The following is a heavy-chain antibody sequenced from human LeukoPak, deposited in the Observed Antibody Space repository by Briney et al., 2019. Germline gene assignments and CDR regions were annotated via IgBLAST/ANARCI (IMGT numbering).Heavy chain of an antibody. D-gene: IGHD2-21*01. CDR3: ARVGGGDCYSCYYFDY. Sequence: GGSLRLSCAASGFTFSSYWMSWVRQAPGKGLEWVANIKQDGSEKYYVDSVKGRFTISRDNAKNSLYLQMNSLRAEDTAVYYCARVGGGDCYSCYYFDYRGQGTLVTVSS. V-gene: IGHV3-7*01. CDR1: GFTFSSYW. CDR2: IKQDGSEK. J-gene: IGHJ4*02.